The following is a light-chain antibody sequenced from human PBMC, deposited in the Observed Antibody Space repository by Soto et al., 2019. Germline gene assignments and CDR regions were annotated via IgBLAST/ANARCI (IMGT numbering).Light chain of an antibody. J-gene: IGKJ5*01. CDR3: PHLNTYPVT. V-gene: IGKV1-9*01. CDR2: SAA. Sequence: IQLIQSPSSLSASVGDLVTMTCRASQGISCDLAWYQEKPGKASKLLIYSAATLQNGVTSRFSGSGSGTDFTLTISGLXPEDFATYYCPHLNTYPVTFGQVTRPEIK. CDR1: QGISCD.